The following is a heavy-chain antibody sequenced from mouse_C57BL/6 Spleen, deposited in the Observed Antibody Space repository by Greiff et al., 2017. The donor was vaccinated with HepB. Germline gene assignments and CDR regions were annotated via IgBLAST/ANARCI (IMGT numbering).Heavy chain of an antibody. CDR2: INPNNGGT. J-gene: IGHJ2*01. Sequence: EVQLQQSGPELVKPGASVKIPCKASGYTFTDYNMDWVKQSHGKSLEWIGDINPNNGGTIYNQKFKGKATLTVDKSSSTAYMELRSLTSEDTAVYYCARGRHGITTALRYFDYWGQGTTLTVSS. D-gene: IGHD1-2*01. CDR3: ARGRHGITTALRYFDY. CDR1: GYTFTDYN. V-gene: IGHV1-18*01.